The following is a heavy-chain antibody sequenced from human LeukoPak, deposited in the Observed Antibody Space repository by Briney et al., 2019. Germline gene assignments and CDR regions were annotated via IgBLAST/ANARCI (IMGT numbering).Heavy chain of an antibody. J-gene: IGHJ4*02. V-gene: IGHV1-18*01. D-gene: IGHD3-22*01. Sequence: ASVKVSCKASGYTFSSYGISWVRQAPGQGLEWMGWISAYNGNTNYAQKLQGRVTITRNTSISTAYMELSSLRSEDTAIYYCASYDSRGGFDYWGQGTLVTVSS. CDR3: ASYDSRGGFDY. CDR1: GYTFSSYG. CDR2: ISAYNGNT.